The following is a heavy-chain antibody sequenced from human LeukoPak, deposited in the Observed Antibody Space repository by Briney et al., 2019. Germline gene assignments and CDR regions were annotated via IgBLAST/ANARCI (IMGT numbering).Heavy chain of an antibody. CDR2: INAGNGNT. CDR1: GYTFTSYA. V-gene: IGHV1-3*01. D-gene: IGHD6-13*01. Sequence: GASVKVSCKASGYTFTSYAMHWVRRAPGQRLEWMGWINAGNGNTKYSQKFQGRVTITRDTSASTAYMELSSLRSEDTAVYYCARDVDRSSWKFARSYGMDVWGQGTTVTVSS. J-gene: IGHJ6*02. CDR3: ARDVDRSSWKFARSYGMDV.